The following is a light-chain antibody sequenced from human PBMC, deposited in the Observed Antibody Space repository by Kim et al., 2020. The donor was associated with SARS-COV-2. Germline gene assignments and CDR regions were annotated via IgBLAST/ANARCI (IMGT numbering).Light chain of an antibody. J-gene: IGLJ3*02. Sequence: YELTQPPSVSVSPGQTASITCSGDKLGDKYACWYQQKPGQSPVLVIYQDSKRPSGIPERFSGSNSGNTVTLTISGTQAMDEADYYCQAWDSSTAVFGGGTQLTVL. CDR3: QAWDSSTAV. V-gene: IGLV3-1*01. CDR2: QDS. CDR1: KLGDKY.